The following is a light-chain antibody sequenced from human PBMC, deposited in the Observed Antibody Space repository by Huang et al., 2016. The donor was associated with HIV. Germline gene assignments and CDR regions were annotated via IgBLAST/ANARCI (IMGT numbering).Light chain of an antibody. Sequence: EIVLTQSPGTLSLSPGERATLSCRASQGVGSSYLAWYQQKPGQAPRLLIYDASSRATGIPDRFSGSGSGTDFTLTISRLEPEDFAVYYCQQYGSSVTFGQGTRLEMK. V-gene: IGKV3-20*01. J-gene: IGKJ5*01. CDR1: QGVGSSY. CDR2: DAS. CDR3: QQYGSSVT.